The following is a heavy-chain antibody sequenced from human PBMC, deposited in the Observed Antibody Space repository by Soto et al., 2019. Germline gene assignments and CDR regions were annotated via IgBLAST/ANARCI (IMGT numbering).Heavy chain of an antibody. D-gene: IGHD3-10*01. V-gene: IGHV4-34*01. CDR1: GGSFSGYY. J-gene: IGHJ5*02. Sequence: SETLSLTCAVYGGSFSGYYWSWIRQPPGKGLEWIGEINHSGTTNYNPSLKSRVTISVDTSKNQFSLKLSSVTAADTAVYFCARGRVTMIRGVVGIYNWFDPWGQGTLVTVSS. CDR2: INHSGTT. CDR3: ARGRVTMIRGVVGIYNWFDP.